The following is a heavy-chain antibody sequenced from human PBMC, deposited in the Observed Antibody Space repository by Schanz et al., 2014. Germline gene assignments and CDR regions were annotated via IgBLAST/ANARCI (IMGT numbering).Heavy chain of an antibody. CDR2: IGDDGADK. J-gene: IGHJ6*03. D-gene: IGHD1-1*01. CDR1: GFSFSTHW. V-gene: IGHV3-7*01. Sequence: EVQLVESGGGLAQPGGSLRLSCGASGFSFSTHWMAWVRQAPGKGLEWVANIGDDGADKYYLDSVRGRFTISRDNTKNILHLEMNNLRAEDTAVYLCARESGGQNGLDTEPHKYTYMDVWGKGTTVTVSS. CDR3: ARESGGQNGLDTEPHKYTYMDV.